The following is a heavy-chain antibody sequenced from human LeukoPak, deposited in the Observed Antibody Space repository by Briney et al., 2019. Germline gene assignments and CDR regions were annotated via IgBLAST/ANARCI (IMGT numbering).Heavy chain of an antibody. Sequence: GGSLRLSCAASGFTFNYYAMSWVRQAPGKGLEWVSTIRGSGDSTYYADSVKGRFTISRDNSKNTLYLQMNSLRANDTAVYYCARELPGYCSGGSCYRNYYYYYMDVWGKGTTVTVSS. J-gene: IGHJ6*03. CDR1: GFTFNYYA. D-gene: IGHD2-15*01. V-gene: IGHV3-23*01. CDR2: IRGSGDST. CDR3: ARELPGYCSGGSCYRNYYYYYMDV.